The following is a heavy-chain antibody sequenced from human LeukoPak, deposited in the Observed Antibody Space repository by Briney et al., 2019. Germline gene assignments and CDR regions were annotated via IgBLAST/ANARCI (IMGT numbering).Heavy chain of an antibody. Sequence: PGGSLRLSCAASGFTFSSYIMNWVRQAPGKGLEWVSSISSSSYIYYADSVKGRFTISRDNAKNSLFLQMNSLRAEDTAVYYCARDLVRGVIDYWGQGTLVTVSS. D-gene: IGHD3-10*01. CDR3: ARDLVRGVIDY. CDR1: GFTFSSYI. CDR2: ISSSSYI. V-gene: IGHV3-21*01. J-gene: IGHJ4*02.